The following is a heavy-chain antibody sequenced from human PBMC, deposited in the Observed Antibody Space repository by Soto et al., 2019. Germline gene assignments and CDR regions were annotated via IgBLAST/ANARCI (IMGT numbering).Heavy chain of an antibody. J-gene: IGHJ4*02. D-gene: IGHD5-18*01. CDR3: AREASDTALLYFDY. CDR2: IIPIFGTA. Sequence: VKVSCKASGGTFSSYAISWVRQAPGQGLEWMGGIIPIFGTANYAQKFQGRVTITADISTSTAYMELNSLRAEDTAVYYCAREASDTALLYFDYWGQGTLVTVSS. CDR1: GGTFSSYA. V-gene: IGHV1-69*13.